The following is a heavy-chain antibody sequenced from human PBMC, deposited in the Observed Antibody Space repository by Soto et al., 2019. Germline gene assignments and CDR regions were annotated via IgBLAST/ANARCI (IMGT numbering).Heavy chain of an antibody. V-gene: IGHV3-74*02. D-gene: IGHD2-15*01. Sequence: EVQLVESAGGLVQPGGSLRLSCAASGFTFSNYWMYWVRQAPGKGLEWVSRINSDGSVSSYADSVKGRLTISRDNVKNTLYLQMDSLRAEDTAVYYCARGDCVGGTCYSLAGSFYYYMDVWGKGTTVTVFS. CDR3: ARGDCVGGTCYSLAGSFYYYMDV. CDR2: INSDGSVS. J-gene: IGHJ6*03. CDR1: GFTFSNYW.